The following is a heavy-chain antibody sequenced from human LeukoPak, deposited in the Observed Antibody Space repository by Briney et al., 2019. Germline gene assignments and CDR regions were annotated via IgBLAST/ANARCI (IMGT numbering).Heavy chain of an antibody. CDR1: GGSISSGGYY. CDR2: IYYSGST. CDR3: ARWGMTSSIFDY. D-gene: IGHD3-16*01. V-gene: IGHV4-31*03. J-gene: IGHJ4*02. Sequence: SETLSLTCTVSGGSISSGGYYWSWIRQHPGKGLEWIGYIYYSGSTYYNPSLKSRVTISVDTSKNQFSLKLSSVTAADTAVYYCARWGMTSSIFDYWAREPWSPSPQ.